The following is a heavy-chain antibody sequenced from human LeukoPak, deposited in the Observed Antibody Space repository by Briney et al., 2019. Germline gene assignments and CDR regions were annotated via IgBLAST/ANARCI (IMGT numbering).Heavy chain of an antibody. Sequence: GGSLRLSCAASGFTFSSYAMNWVRQAPGKGLEWVSSISGTDSRTHYADSVKGRFSISRDNSKNTLYLQMNSLRAEDTAVYYCARKAGYYYGSGDYWGQGTLVTVSS. CDR3: ARKAGYYYGSGDY. CDR1: GFTFSSYA. V-gene: IGHV3-23*01. CDR2: ISGTDSRT. D-gene: IGHD3-10*01. J-gene: IGHJ4*02.